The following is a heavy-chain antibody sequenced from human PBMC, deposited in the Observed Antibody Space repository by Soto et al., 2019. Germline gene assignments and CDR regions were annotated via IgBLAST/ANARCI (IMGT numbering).Heavy chain of an antibody. CDR1: GGSISSSSYY. CDR2: IYYSGST. D-gene: IGHD3-16*02. J-gene: IGHJ3*02. V-gene: IGHV4-39*01. Sequence: PSETLSLTCTVSGGSISSSSYYWGWIRQLPGKGLEWIGSIYYSGSTYYNPSLKSRVTISVDTSKNQFSLKLSSVTAADTAVYYCASYVWGSYRDDAFDIWGQGTMVTVSS. CDR3: ASYVWGSYRDDAFDI.